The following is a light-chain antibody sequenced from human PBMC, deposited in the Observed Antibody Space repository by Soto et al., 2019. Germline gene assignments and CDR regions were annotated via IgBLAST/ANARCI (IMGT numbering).Light chain of an antibody. J-gene: IGKJ5*01. CDR3: QKFNNYPIA. CDR2: VAS. V-gene: IGKV1-9*01. Sequence: IQLTQSPSSLSASVGDRVTTTCRASQGISSYLAWYQQKPGKAPRVLISVASTLQSGVPSRFSGSGSGTDFTLTISSLQPEDFATYYCQKFNNYPIAFGQGTRLEIK. CDR1: QGISSY.